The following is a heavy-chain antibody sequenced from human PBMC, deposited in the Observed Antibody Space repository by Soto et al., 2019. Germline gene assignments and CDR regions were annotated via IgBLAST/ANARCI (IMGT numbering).Heavy chain of an antibody. CDR2: IYYRGST. V-gene: IGHV4-59*01. Sequence: PSETLSLTCNVSGGSISGYYWSWIRQSPGKGLEYIGYIYYRGSTNYNSSLKSRVTMSVDTSRNQFSLKMNSVTAADTAVYYCARQQLLPFYYAWGVWGQGTTVGVSS. D-gene: IGHD1-26*01. CDR1: GGSISGYY. CDR3: ARQQLLPFYYAWGV. J-gene: IGHJ6*02.